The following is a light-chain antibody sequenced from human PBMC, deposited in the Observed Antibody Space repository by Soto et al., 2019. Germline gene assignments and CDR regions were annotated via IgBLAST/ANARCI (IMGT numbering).Light chain of an antibody. V-gene: IGKV3-20*01. Sequence: EIVLTQSPGTLSLSPGERATLSCRASQSVSSSYLAWYQQKPGQAPRLLIYGASSRATGIPDRFSGSGSGTDFTLTISRLEPEDFEVDYCQQYGSSPLITFGQGTRLAIK. CDR2: GAS. CDR1: QSVSSSY. CDR3: QQYGSSPLIT. J-gene: IGKJ5*01.